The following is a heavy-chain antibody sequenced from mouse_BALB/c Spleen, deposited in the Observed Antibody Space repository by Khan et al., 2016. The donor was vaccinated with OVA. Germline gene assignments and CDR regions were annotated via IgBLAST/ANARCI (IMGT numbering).Heavy chain of an antibody. CDR1: GFTFSNYG. V-gene: IGHV5-6*01. J-gene: IGHJ3*01. D-gene: IGHD4-1*01. CDR3: ASHLTGSLAY. Sequence: EVLLVESGGDLVKPGGSLKLSCAASGFTFSNYGMSWVRQIPDKRLEWVATINSDGTYTYYPDSVKGRFTISRNNAKYTLYLEMSSLKSEDTAMYYCASHLTGSLAYWGQGTRVTVSA. CDR2: INSDGTYT.